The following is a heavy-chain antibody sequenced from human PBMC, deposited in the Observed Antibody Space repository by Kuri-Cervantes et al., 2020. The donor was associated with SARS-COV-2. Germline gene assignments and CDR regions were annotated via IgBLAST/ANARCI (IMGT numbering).Heavy chain of an antibody. CDR1: GFTFSGSA. CDR3: TTDLLPATLYCFDF. CDR2: IRSKADGGTT. D-gene: IGHD2-2*01. V-gene: IGHV3-15*01. J-gene: IGHJ4*02. Sequence: GESLKISCAASGFTFSGSAMHWVRQASGKGLEWVGRIRSKADGGTTDYAAPVKGRFTISRGDSKNTLYLQMNSLKTEDTAVYYCTTDLLPATLYCFDFWGQGALVTVSS.